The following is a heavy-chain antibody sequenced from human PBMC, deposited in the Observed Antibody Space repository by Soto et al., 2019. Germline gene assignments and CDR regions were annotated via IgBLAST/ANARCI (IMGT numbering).Heavy chain of an antibody. D-gene: IGHD1-26*01. CDR2: ISAYNGNT. J-gene: IGHJ5*02. CDR1: GYTFTSYG. V-gene: IGHV1-18*01. CDR3: ARDWWDVPGSYNLFDGRNWFDP. Sequence: ASVRVSCKASGYTFTSYGISWVRQAPGQGLEWMGWISAYNGNTNYAQKLQGRVTMTTDTSTSTAYMELRSLRSDGTAVYYCARDWWDVPGSYNLFDGRNWFDPWGQGSLFTVAS.